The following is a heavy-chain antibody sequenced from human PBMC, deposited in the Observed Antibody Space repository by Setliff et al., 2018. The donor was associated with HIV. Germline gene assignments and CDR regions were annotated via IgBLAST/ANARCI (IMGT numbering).Heavy chain of an antibody. V-gene: IGHV3-13*01. D-gene: IGHD6-6*01. CDR2: IGTGGDT. J-gene: IGHJ6*02. CDR1: GFAFSDYD. Sequence: GGSLRLSCATSGFAFSDYDFHWVRQVTGEGLEWVSAIGTGGDTYYADSVKGRFTISRENAKNALYLQMNNVRAGDTAVYYCTRELNGHTSSHYYFGLDVWGQGTTVTVSS. CDR3: TRELNGHTSSHYYFGLDV.